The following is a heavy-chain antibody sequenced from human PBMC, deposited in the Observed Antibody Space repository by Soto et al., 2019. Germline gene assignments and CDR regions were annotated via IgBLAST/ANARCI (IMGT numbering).Heavy chain of an antibody. CDR2: IYWDDDK. J-gene: IGHJ4*02. V-gene: IGHV2-5*02. D-gene: IGHD3-22*01. CDR3: AHGPYYYDSSGYQYHFDY. CDR1: GFSLSTSGVG. Sequence: SGPTLVNPTQTLTLTCTFSGFSLSTSGVGVGWIRQPPGKALEWLALIYWDDDKRYSPSLKSRLTITKDTSKNQVVLTMTNMDPVDTDTYYCAHGPYYYDSSGYQYHFDYSGQVTLVTVSS.